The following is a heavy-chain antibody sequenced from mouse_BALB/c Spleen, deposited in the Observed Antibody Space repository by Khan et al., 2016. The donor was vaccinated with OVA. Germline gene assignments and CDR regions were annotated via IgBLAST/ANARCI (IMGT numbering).Heavy chain of an antibody. CDR1: GFTFSSFV. CDR2: ISSAATYT. Sequence: EVELVESGGGLVEPGGSLKLSCAASGFTFSSFVMSWVRQTPEKRLEWVATISSAATYTYYPDSVKGRFTISRDNAKNTLYLQMNSLRSDDTAIYYCTNGYYGWFAYWGQGTLVTVST. J-gene: IGHJ3*01. CDR3: TNGYYGWFAY. D-gene: IGHD1-1*02. V-gene: IGHV5-9-1*01.